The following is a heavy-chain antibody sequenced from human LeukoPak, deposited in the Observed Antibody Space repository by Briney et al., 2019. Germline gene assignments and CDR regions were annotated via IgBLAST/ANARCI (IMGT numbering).Heavy chain of an antibody. V-gene: IGHV3-23*01. CDR3: AKDWSLHYDFWSGII. J-gene: IGHJ3*02. CDR2: ISGTGGST. D-gene: IGHD3-3*01. CDR1: GFTFSSYA. Sequence: GGSLRLSCAASGFTFSSYAMTWVRQAPGKGLEWVSVISGTGGSTYYADSVKGRFTISRDNSKNTLHLQMNSLRAEDTAVYYCAKDWSLHYDFWSGIIWGQGTMVAVSS.